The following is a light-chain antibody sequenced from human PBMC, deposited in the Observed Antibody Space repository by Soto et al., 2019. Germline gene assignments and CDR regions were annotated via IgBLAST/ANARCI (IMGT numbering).Light chain of an antibody. CDR3: QQSLSNPYT. CDR1: QTISTH. J-gene: IGKJ2*01. Sequence: DIQMTQSPSSLAASVRDRVTITCRASQTISTHLNWYQQKPGKAPKLRISAAATLQSGVPSGFSGRRSETDFTLTINSLQPEDFATYYCQQSLSNPYTFGQGTKLEIK. CDR2: AAA. V-gene: IGKV1-39*01.